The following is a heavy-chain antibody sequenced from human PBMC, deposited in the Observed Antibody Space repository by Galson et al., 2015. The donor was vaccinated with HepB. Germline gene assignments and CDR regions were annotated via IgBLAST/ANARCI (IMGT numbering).Heavy chain of an antibody. CDR3: VKDQAGEFYYFDY. V-gene: IGHV3-64D*09. CDR1: GFIFSNYG. D-gene: IGHD2/OR15-2a*01. J-gene: IGHJ4*02. CDR2: ISNNGHIT. Sequence: SLRLSCAASGFIFSNYGLHWVRQAPGKGLEYLAAISNNGHITSYADSLKGRFTISRDNSKNMMFLQMSSLTTEDTAVYYCVKDQAGEFYYFDYWGQGTLVTVSS.